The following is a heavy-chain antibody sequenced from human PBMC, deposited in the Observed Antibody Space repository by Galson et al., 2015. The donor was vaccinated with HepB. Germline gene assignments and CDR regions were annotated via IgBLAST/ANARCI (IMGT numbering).Heavy chain of an antibody. CDR3: ARTYDAGDGPFDY. V-gene: IGHV1-69*08. CDR2: IIPMLGTA. D-gene: IGHD4-17*01. J-gene: IGHJ4*02. Sequence: SVKVSCKASGDTCSRYTISWVRQAPGQGLEWLGRIIPMLGTANYAQRFQDRVTIIADKSTDTTYLELSSLRSEDTAVYFCARTYDAGDGPFDYWGQGTLITVSS. CDR1: GDTCSRYT.